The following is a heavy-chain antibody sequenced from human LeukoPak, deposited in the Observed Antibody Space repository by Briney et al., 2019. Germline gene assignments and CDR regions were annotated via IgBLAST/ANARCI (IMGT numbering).Heavy chain of an antibody. D-gene: IGHD4-17*01. Sequence: PGGSLRLSCAASGFTFSSYAMSWVRQAPGKGLEWVSAISGSGGSTYYADSVKGRFTISRDNSKNTLYLQMNSLRAEDTAVYYCARDTIDYGDYVGLIDYWGQGTLVTVSS. V-gene: IGHV3-23*01. J-gene: IGHJ4*02. CDR3: ARDTIDYGDYVGLIDY. CDR2: ISGSGGST. CDR1: GFTFSSYA.